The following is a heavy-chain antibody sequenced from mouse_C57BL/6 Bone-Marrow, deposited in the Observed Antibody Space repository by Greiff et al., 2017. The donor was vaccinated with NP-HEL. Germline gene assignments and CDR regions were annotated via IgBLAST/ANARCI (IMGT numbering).Heavy chain of an antibody. CDR3: ARRGFFTTADY. D-gene: IGHD1-2*01. CDR1: GYTFTSYG. CDR2: IYPRSGNT. Sequence: VQRVESGAELARPGASVKLSCKASGYTFTSYGISWVKQRTGQGLEWIGEIYPRSGNTYYNEKFKGKATLTADKSSSTAYMELRSLTSEDSAVYFCARRGFFTTADYWGQGTTLTVSS. V-gene: IGHV1-81*01. J-gene: IGHJ2*01.